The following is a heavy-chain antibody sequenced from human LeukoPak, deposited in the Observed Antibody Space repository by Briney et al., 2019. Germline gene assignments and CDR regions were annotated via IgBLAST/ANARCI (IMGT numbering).Heavy chain of an antibody. CDR2: ISAYNGNT. D-gene: IGHD6-19*01. V-gene: IGHV1-18*01. CDR3: AMRPGYSSGWGRDFDY. Sequence: ASVKVSCKASGYTFTSYGISWVRQAPGQGLEWMGWISAYNGNTNYAQKLQGRVTMTTDTSTSTAYMELRSLRSDDTAVYYCAMRPGYSSGWGRDFDYWGQGTLVTVPS. CDR1: GYTFTSYG. J-gene: IGHJ4*02.